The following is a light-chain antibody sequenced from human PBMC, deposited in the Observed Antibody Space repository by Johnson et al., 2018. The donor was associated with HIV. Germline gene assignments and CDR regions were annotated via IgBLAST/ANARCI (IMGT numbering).Light chain of an antibody. Sequence: SVLTQPPSVSAAPGQKVTISCSGSSSNIGNNYVSWYQQLPGTAPKLLIYENNKRPSGIPDRFSGSKSGTSATLGITGLQTGDEADYYCGTWDNSLGTGGVFGTGTKVPV. V-gene: IGLV1-51*02. J-gene: IGLJ1*01. CDR1: SSNIGNNY. CDR3: GTWDNSLGTGGV. CDR2: ENN.